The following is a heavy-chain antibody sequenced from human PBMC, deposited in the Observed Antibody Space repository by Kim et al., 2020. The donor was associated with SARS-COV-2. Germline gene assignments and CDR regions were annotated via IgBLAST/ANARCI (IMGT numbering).Heavy chain of an antibody. Sequence: VDSVKGRFTISRDNAKNSLYLQMNSLRAEDTAVYYCARDGYSSSWDWFDPWGQGTLVTVSS. V-gene: IGHV3-7*03. CDR3: ARDGYSSSWDWFDP. J-gene: IGHJ5*02. D-gene: IGHD6-13*01.